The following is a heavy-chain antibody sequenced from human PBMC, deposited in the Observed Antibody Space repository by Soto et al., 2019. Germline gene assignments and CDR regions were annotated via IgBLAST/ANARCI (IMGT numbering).Heavy chain of an antibody. CDR3: ASPGIAVADLNAFDI. D-gene: IGHD6-19*01. V-gene: IGHV1-46*01. CDR2: INPSGGST. Sequence: ASVKVSCKASGYTFTSYYMHWVRQAPGQGLEWMGIINPSGGSTSYAQKFQGRVTMTRDTSTSTVYMELSSLRSEDTAVYYCASPGIAVADLNAFDIWGQGTMVTVSS. J-gene: IGHJ3*02. CDR1: GYTFTSYY.